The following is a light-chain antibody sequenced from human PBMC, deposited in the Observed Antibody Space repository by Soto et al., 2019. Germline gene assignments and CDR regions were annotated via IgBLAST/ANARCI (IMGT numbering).Light chain of an antibody. CDR1: ISDVGGYNY. V-gene: IGLV2-11*01. Sequence: QSALTQPGSVSGSPGQSVTISCTGTISDVGGYNYVSWYQQYSGKAPKVMIYDVSKRPSGVPDRFSGSKSGNTASLTISGLQAEDEADYYCCSYAASNTFVFGTGTKVTVL. CDR2: DVS. J-gene: IGLJ1*01. CDR3: CSYAASNTFV.